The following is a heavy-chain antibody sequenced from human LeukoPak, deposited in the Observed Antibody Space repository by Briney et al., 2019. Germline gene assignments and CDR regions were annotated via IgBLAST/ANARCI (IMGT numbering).Heavy chain of an antibody. D-gene: IGHD3-16*02. Sequence: GGSVRLSCAASGFTFSNYNMNWVRQAPGKGLEWVSYISSSSSNIYYADSVKGRFTISRDNAKNSLYLQMNSLRDEDTAVYYCARDAILSSTECFDYWGQGTLVTVSS. J-gene: IGHJ4*02. CDR3: ARDAILSSTECFDY. CDR1: GFTFSNYN. V-gene: IGHV3-48*02. CDR2: ISSSSSNI.